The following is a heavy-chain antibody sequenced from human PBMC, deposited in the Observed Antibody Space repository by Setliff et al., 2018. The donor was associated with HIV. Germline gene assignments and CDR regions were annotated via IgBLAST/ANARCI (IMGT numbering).Heavy chain of an antibody. Sequence: LSLSCEASGFTFSSYWMSWVRQPPGKGLEWVANIKQDGSEKYYVDSVKGRFTISRDNAKNSLYLQMNSLRAEDTAVYYCARGGKDFEIWGQGTMVTVSS. J-gene: IGHJ3*02. CDR1: GFTFSSYW. CDR3: ARGGKDFEI. CDR2: IKQDGSEK. V-gene: IGHV3-7*01.